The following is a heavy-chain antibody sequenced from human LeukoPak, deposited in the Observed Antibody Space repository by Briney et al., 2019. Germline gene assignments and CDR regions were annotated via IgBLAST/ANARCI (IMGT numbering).Heavy chain of an antibody. J-gene: IGHJ4*02. CDR3: ARGPPSDDSSGYYLNY. D-gene: IGHD3-22*01. Sequence: PGGSLRLSCAASGFTFSSYAMSWVRQAPGKGLEWVSAISGSGGSTYYADSVKGRFTISRDNSKNTLYLQMNSLRAEDTAVYYCARGPPSDDSSGYYLNYWGQGTLVTVSS. CDR1: GFTFSSYA. CDR2: ISGSGGST. V-gene: IGHV3-23*01.